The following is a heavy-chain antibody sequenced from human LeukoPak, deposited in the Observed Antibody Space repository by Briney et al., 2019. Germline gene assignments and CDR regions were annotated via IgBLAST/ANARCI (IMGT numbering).Heavy chain of an antibody. CDR3: AKAPAPGDY. Sequence: GGSLRLSCAASGFIFSNYGMHWVRQAPGKGLEWVAVISYDGSNKYYADSVKGRFTISRDNSKNTLYLQMNSLRAEDTAVYYCAKAPAPGDYWGQGTLVTVSS. CDR1: GFIFSNYG. J-gene: IGHJ4*02. CDR2: ISYDGSNK. V-gene: IGHV3-30*18.